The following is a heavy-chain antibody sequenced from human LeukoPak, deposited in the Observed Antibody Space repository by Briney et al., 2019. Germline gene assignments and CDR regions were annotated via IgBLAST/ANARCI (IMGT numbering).Heavy chain of an antibody. V-gene: IGHV3-23*01. D-gene: IGHD6-13*01. CDR1: GFTFSSYG. Sequence: GGSLRLSCAASGFTFSSYGMSWVRQAPGKGLEWVSAISGSGGSTYYADSAKGRFTISRDNSKNTLYLQMNSLRAEDTAVYYCAKRGGYSNSWYYFDYWGQGTLVTVSS. J-gene: IGHJ4*02. CDR3: AKRGGYSNSWYYFDY. CDR2: ISGSGGST.